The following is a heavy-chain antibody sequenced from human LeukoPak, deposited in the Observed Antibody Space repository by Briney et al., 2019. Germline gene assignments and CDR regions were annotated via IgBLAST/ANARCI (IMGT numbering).Heavy chain of an antibody. CDR3: ARDHDDGDYFFDY. J-gene: IGHJ4*02. D-gene: IGHD4-17*01. Sequence: GGSLRLSCAASGFTFSSYAMSWVRQAPGKGLEWVSAISGSGGSTYYADSVKGRFTISRDNSKNTLYLQMNSLRAEDTAVYYCARDHDDGDYFFDYWGQGTLVTVSS. CDR1: GFTFSSYA. CDR2: ISGSGGST. V-gene: IGHV3-23*01.